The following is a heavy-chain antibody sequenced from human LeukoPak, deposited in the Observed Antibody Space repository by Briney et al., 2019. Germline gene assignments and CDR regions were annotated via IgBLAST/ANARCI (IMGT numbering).Heavy chain of an antibody. Sequence: GRSLRLSCAASGFTFDDYAMHWVRQAPGKGLEWVSGISWNSGSIGYADSVKGRFTISRDNAKNSLYLQMNSLRAEDTALYYCARDPSQYCSGGSCYPQNYYYYYGMDVWGQGTTVTVSS. CDR1: GFTFDDYA. CDR3: ARDPSQYCSGGSCYPQNYYYYYGMDV. D-gene: IGHD2-15*01. J-gene: IGHJ6*02. CDR2: ISWNSGSI. V-gene: IGHV3-9*01.